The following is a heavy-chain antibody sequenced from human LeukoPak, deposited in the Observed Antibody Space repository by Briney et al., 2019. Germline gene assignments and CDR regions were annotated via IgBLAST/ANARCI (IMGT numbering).Heavy chain of an antibody. Sequence: ASVKVSCKASGGTFSTYAISWVRQAPGQGLEWMGWISAYNGNTNYAQKLQGRVTMTTDTSTSTAYMELRSLRSDDTAVYYCAVGDVDTARYWGQGTLVTVSS. D-gene: IGHD5-18*01. J-gene: IGHJ4*02. CDR1: GGTFSTYA. CDR3: AVGDVDTARY. V-gene: IGHV1-18*01. CDR2: ISAYNGNT.